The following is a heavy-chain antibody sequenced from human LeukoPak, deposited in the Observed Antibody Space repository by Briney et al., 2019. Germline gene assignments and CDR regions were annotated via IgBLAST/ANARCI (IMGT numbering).Heavy chain of an antibody. D-gene: IGHD6-6*01. Sequence: GRSLGLSCAASGFTFDDYAMHWVRQAPGKGLEWVSGISWNSDRQDYADSVKGRFTISRDNAKNSLHLQMNSLRAEDTALYYCAKDIDSRSPYYFDYWGQGTLVTVSS. CDR3: AKDIDSRSPYYFDY. J-gene: IGHJ4*02. CDR2: ISWNSDRQ. V-gene: IGHV3-9*01. CDR1: GFTFDDYA.